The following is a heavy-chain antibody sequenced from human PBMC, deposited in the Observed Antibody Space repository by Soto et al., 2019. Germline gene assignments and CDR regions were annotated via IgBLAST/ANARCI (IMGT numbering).Heavy chain of an antibody. V-gene: IGHV5-51*01. CDR1: GYSFTSYW. J-gene: IGHJ6*02. Sequence: GESLKISCKGSGYSFTSYWIGWVRQMPGKGLEWMGIIYPGDSDTRYSPSFQGQVTISADKSISTAYLQWSSLKASDTAMYYCARQKRNSNYVLGYYYYGMDVWGQGTTVTVSS. D-gene: IGHD4-4*01. CDR3: ARQKRNSNYVLGYYYYGMDV. CDR2: IYPGDSDT.